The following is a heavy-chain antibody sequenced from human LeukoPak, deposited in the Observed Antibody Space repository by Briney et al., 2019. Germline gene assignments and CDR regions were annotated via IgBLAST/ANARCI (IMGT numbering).Heavy chain of an antibody. V-gene: IGHV4-39*01. CDR3: ARHSVPNLRFLQYFDY. Sequence: SETLSLTCTVSGGSISSSSYYWGWIRQPPGKGLEWIGEINHSGSTNYNPSLKSRVTISVDTSKNQFSLKLSSVTAADTAVYYCARHSVPNLRFLQYFDYWGQGTLVTVSS. CDR1: GGSISSSSYY. D-gene: IGHD3-3*01. J-gene: IGHJ4*02. CDR2: INHSGST.